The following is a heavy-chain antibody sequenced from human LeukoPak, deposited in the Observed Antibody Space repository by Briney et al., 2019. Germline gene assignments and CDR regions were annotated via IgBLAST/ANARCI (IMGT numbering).Heavy chain of an antibody. CDR3: AKDWGYYDSSGYTNDAFDI. CDR1: GFTFDNYA. CDR2: IRYDGSNK. J-gene: IGHJ3*02. Sequence: PGGSLRLSCAASGFTFDNYAMQWVRQAPGKGLEWVAFIRYDGSNKYYADSVKGRFTISRDNSKNTLYLQMNSLRPEDTAVYYCAKDWGYYDSSGYTNDAFDIWGQGTMVTVSS. D-gene: IGHD3-22*01. V-gene: IGHV3-30*02.